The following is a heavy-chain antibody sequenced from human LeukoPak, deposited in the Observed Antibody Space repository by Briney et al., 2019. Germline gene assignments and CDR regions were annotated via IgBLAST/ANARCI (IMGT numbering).Heavy chain of an antibody. CDR2: IKGDGSDT. V-gene: IGHV3-7*01. J-gene: IGHJ4*02. D-gene: IGHD5/OR15-5a*01. Sequence: PGGSLRLSCAASDFTLSSYWMSWIRQPPGKGPECVANIKGDGSDTSYVDSVKGRFTISRDNAKNSLYLQMNSLRAEDTAVYYCVRHTVYVLDYWGQGALVTVSS. CDR3: VRHTVYVLDY. CDR1: DFTLSSYW.